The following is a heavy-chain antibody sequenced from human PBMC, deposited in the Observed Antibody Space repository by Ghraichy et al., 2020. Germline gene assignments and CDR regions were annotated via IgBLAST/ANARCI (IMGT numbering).Heavy chain of an antibody. CDR1: GGSFSGYY. V-gene: IGHV4-34*01. D-gene: IGHD2-2*01. CDR3: ASSIVVVPPYYYGMDV. Sequence: SQTLSLTCAVYGGSFSGYYWSWIRQPPGKGLEWIGEINHSGSTNYNPSLKSRVTISVDTSKNQFSLKLSSVTAADTAVYYCASSIVVVPPYYYGMDVWGQGTMVTVSS. J-gene: IGHJ6*02. CDR2: INHSGST.